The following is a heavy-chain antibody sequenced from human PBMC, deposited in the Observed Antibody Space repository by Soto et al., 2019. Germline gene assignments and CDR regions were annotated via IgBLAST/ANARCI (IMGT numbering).Heavy chain of an antibody. CDR2: MTGGGTT. D-gene: IGHD3-3*01. CDR3: AKLKGGLGRFYGLDA. CDR1: GFTFKNYA. Sequence: LRLSCRASGFTFKNYAMTWVRKCPGKGLQWVSLMTGGGTTDYADSAKGRFIISRDNSKNTLSLQMHNLRADDTALYYCAKLKGGLGRFYGLDAWGQGTIVTISS. J-gene: IGHJ6*02. V-gene: IGHV3-23*01.